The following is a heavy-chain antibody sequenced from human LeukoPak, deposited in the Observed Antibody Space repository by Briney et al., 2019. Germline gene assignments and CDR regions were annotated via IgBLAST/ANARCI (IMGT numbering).Heavy chain of an antibody. J-gene: IGHJ4*02. CDR2: IYYSGSA. Sequence: SETLSLTCAVSGDSISSGGYYWSWIRQHPGKGLEWIGYIYYSGSAYYNPSLKSRVTISVDTSKNQFSLKLSSVTAADTAVYYCASSYGSGSYCDYWGQGTLVTVSS. V-gene: IGHV4-31*11. D-gene: IGHD3-10*01. CDR3: ASSYGSGSYCDY. CDR1: GDSISSGGYY.